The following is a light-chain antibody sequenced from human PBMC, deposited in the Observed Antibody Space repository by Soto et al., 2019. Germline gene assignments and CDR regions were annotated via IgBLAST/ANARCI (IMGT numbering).Light chain of an antibody. Sequence: EIMLTQSPGTLSLSPGDRATLSCRASQSVAGSSLAWYQQKPAQAPRLLIYAASNRATGIPARFSGSGSGTDFSLIINGLEPEDFAVYFCQQYGSSHLTFGGGTKVDIK. CDR3: QQYGSSHLT. CDR2: AAS. J-gene: IGKJ4*01. CDR1: QSVAGSS. V-gene: IGKV3-20*01.